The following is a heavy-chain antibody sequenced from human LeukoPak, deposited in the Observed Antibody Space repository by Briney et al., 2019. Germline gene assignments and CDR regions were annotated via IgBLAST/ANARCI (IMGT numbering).Heavy chain of an antibody. CDR1: GSTFTGFY. J-gene: IGHJ4*02. CDR3: ATGVVIGRFDY. CDR2: INPNNGAT. D-gene: IGHD3-3*01. Sequence: GASVKVSCKASGSTFTGFYVQWVRQAPGQGLEWMGWINPNNGATNYAQKFQGRVTMTRDTSISTAYMELSRLRSDDTAVYYCATGVVIGRFDYWGQGTLVTVSS. V-gene: IGHV1-2*02.